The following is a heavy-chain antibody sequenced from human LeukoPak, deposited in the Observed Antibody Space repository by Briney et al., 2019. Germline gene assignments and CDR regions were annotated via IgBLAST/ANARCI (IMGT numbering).Heavy chain of an antibody. J-gene: IGHJ4*02. D-gene: IGHD6-13*01. Sequence: SETLSHTRTVSGDSFSTNSYYWSWIRQPPGKGLEWIGEINHSGSTNYNPSLKSRVTISVDTSKNQFSLKLSSVTAADTAVYYCARGPLRSAAGIRRGSDYWGQGTLVTVSS. CDR2: INHSGST. CDR1: GDSFSTNSYY. V-gene: IGHV4-34*01. CDR3: ARGPLRSAAGIRRGSDY.